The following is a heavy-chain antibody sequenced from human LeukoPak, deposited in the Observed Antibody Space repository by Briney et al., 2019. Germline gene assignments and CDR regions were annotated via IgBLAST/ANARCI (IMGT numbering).Heavy chain of an antibody. CDR1: GFTFSDSY. CDR2: ISYDGSNK. Sequence: GGSLRLSCAASGFTFSDSYMTWVRQAPGKGLEWVAVISYDGSNKYYADSVKGRFTISRDNSKNTLYLQMNSLRAEDTAVYYCARDEVGATFFYYYYMDVWGKGTTVTVSS. D-gene: IGHD1-26*01. J-gene: IGHJ6*03. V-gene: IGHV3-30*03. CDR3: ARDEVGATFFYYYYMDV.